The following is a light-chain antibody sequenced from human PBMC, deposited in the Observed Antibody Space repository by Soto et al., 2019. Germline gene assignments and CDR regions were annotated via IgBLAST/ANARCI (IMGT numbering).Light chain of an antibody. J-gene: IGLJ1*01. V-gene: IGLV1-47*02. CDR2: SNN. CDR1: SSNIGSNY. Sequence: QSVLTQPPSASGTPGQRVTISGSGSSSNIGSNYVYWYQQLPGTAPKLLIYSNNQRPSGVPDRFSGSKSGTSASLAISGLRSEDEADYYCAAWDDRLRGPYVFGSGTRRTVL. CDR3: AAWDDRLRGPYV.